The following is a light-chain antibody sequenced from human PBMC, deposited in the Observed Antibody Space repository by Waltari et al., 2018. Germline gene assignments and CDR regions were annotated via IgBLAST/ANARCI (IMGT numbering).Light chain of an antibody. J-gene: IGLJ3*02. CDR3: CSYAGSYPHWV. CDR1: SSDVGGYNY. Sequence: QSALTQSRSVSGSPGQSVTISCTGTSSDVGGYNYFAWYQQYPGKAPKLLIYDVTRLPSGVPDRFSGSKSGNTASLTISGLQAEDEADYYCCSYAGSYPHWVFGGGTKLTVL. CDR2: DVT. V-gene: IGLV2-11*01.